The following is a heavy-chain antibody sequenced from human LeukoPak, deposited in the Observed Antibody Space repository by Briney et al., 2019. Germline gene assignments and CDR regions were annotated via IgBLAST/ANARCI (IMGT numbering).Heavy chain of an antibody. CDR3: ARGFPYYYGSGSSHFDY. Sequence: ADSVKGRFTISRDNSKNTLYLQMNSLRAEDTAVYYCARGFPYYYGSGSSHFDYWGQGTLVTVSS. J-gene: IGHJ4*02. V-gene: IGHV3-53*01. D-gene: IGHD3-10*01.